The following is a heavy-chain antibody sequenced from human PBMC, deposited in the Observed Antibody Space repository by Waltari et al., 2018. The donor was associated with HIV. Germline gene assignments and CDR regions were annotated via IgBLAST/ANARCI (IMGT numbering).Heavy chain of an antibody. CDR1: RYTFPAYS. D-gene: IGHD3-9*01. Sequence: QVQLVQLGDEMKNHGASVKVTWKPLRYTFPAYSYYWDGQARGQGLDGMRGMNPNSGGTNKSRRFKGSVSMTRDTSSSTAYMELSSLRSDDTAVYYCARDDQDILTGADHILINSDYWGQGTLVTVSS. J-gene: IGHJ4*02. CDR3: ARDDQDILTGADHILINSDY. V-gene: IGHV1-2*02. CDR2: MNPNSGGT.